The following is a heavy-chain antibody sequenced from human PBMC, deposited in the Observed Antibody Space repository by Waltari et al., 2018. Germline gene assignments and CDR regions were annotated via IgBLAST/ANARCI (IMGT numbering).Heavy chain of an antibody. J-gene: IGHJ5*02. Sequence: QLVESGGCVVQPGGSVRLSCAASGSTFSSFGMHWVRQAPGKGLEWVTFIRYDGSNKYYADSVKGRFIISRDNSKNTVYLQMNSLRPEDAAVYYCAKGSGSYEGFDPWGQGTLVTVSS. V-gene: IGHV3-30*02. D-gene: IGHD1-26*01. CDR1: GSTFSSFG. CDR2: IRYDGSNK. CDR3: AKGSGSYEGFDP.